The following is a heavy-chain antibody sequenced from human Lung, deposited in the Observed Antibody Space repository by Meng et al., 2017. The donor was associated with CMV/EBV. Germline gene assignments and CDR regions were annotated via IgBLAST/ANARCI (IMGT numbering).Heavy chain of an antibody. CDR3: GRGRKPDY. V-gene: IGHV4-34*01. CDR1: GGFFTGYD. CDR2: INHGGNT. J-gene: IGHJ4*02. Sequence: TLSLTFGVYGGFFTGYDWAWIRQFPGKGLEWIGHINHGGNTNYNPSLKRRLTLSIDTSKNQFSLRLSSVTATDTAIYYCGRGRKPDYWGQGTLVTVSS.